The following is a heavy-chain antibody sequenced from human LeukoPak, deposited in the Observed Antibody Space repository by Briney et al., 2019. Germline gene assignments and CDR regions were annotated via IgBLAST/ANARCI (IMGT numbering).Heavy chain of an antibody. CDR1: GFTFGGYG. V-gene: IGHV3-33*01. Sequence: EGSLRLSCAGSGFTFGGYGMHWFRQTPGKGLEWVAVIAYDGSRAFYADSVKGRFTISRDNSKNTMSVQMDDLRAEDTAVYYCTRYNNDHFDYWGQGPRSPSPQ. J-gene: IGHJ4*02. D-gene: IGHD1-14*01. CDR2: IAYDGSRA. CDR3: TRYNNDHFDY.